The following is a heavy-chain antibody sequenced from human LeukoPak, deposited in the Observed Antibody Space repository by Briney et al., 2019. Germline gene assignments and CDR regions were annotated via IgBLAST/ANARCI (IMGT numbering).Heavy chain of an antibody. CDR2: IYHSGST. V-gene: IGHV4-4*02. Sequence: SETLSLTCTVSGGSISSSNWWSWVRQPPGKGLEWIGEIYHSGSTNYNPSLKSRVTISVDKSKNQFSLKLSSVTAADTAVYYCARDLMDTAMVTDWFDPWGQGTLVTVSS. CDR1: GGSISSSNW. CDR3: ARDLMDTAMVTDWFDP. D-gene: IGHD5-18*01. J-gene: IGHJ5*02.